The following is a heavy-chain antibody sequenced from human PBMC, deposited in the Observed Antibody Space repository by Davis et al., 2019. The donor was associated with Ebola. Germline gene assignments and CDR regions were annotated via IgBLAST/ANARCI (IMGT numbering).Heavy chain of an antibody. D-gene: IGHD6-19*01. CDR3: AREGEGEYSSGWYYFDY. CDR1: RLTPCSYW. V-gene: IGHV3-7*01. CDR2: IKQDGSEK. Sequence: RGSPRPSCPASRLTPCSYWMSWVRQAPGKGLGWVANIKQDGSEKYYVDSVKGRFTISRDNAKNSLYLQMNSLRAEDTAVYYCAREGEGEYSSGWYYFDYWGQGTLVTVSS. J-gene: IGHJ4*02.